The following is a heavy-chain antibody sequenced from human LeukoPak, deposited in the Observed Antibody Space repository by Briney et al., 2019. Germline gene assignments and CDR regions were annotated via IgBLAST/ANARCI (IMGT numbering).Heavy chain of an antibody. Sequence: SETLSLTCSVSDDSITMYYWTWIRQPPGKGLEWIGYVDHTGSTNFNPSLNGRVSISRDTTKNLFSLRLRSVTAADTAVYYCARERRVGYDPSAPIDYWGQGTLVTVSS. D-gene: IGHD5-24*01. J-gene: IGHJ4*02. CDR1: DDSITMYY. CDR2: VDHTGST. V-gene: IGHV4-59*12. CDR3: ARERRVGYDPSAPIDY.